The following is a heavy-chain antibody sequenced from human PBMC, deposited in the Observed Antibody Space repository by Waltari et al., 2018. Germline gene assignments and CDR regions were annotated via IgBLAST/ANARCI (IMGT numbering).Heavy chain of an antibody. CDR1: GGTFSSYT. Sequence: QVQLVQSGAEVKKPGSSVKVSCKASGGTFSSYTVNWLRQAPGQGLEWMGRIIPILVIPNYAQKSQGRVTITADKSTSTVDMQLSSLSSEDTAVYYCARGSGSLQYWGQGTLVTVSS. D-gene: IGHD3-10*01. J-gene: IGHJ4*02. V-gene: IGHV1-69*02. CDR3: ARGSGSLQY. CDR2: IIPILVIP.